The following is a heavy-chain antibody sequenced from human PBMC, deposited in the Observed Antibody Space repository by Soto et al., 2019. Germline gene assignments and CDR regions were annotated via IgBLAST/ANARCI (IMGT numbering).Heavy chain of an antibody. D-gene: IGHD3-10*01. Sequence: SETLSLTCAVYGGSFSGYYWSWIRQPPGKGLEWIGEINHSGSTNYNPSLKSRVTISVDTSKNQFSLKLSSVTAADTAVYYCARGRRTMVRGVIITHYYYYGMDVWGQGTTVTVSS. CDR1: GGSFSGYY. CDR3: ARGRRTMVRGVIITHYYYYGMDV. V-gene: IGHV4-34*01. J-gene: IGHJ6*02. CDR2: INHSGST.